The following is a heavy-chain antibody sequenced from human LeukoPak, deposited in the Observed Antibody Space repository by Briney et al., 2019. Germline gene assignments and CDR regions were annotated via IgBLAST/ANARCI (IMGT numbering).Heavy chain of an antibody. CDR3: ARMNGDKRDWFDP. D-gene: IGHD4-17*01. J-gene: IGHJ5*02. CDR2: IYHSGST. Sequence: ETSGTLSLTCAVSGGSISSSNWWSWVRQPPGKGLEWIGEIYHSGSTNYNPSLKSRVTISLDKSKNQFSLKLSSVTAADTAVYYCARMNGDKRDWFDPWGQGTLVTVSS. CDR1: GGSISSSNW. V-gene: IGHV4-4*02.